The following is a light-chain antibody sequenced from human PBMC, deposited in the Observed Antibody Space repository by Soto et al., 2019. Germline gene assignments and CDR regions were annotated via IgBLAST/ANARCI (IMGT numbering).Light chain of an antibody. V-gene: IGLV1-47*01. CDR3: AACDDSLSGVV. Sequence: QSVLTQPPSASGTPGQRVTISCSGSSSNIGSNYVYWYQQLPGTAPKLLIYRNNQRPSGVPDRFSGSKSGTSASLATSGLLSEDEADYYCAACDDSLSGVVFGGWTKVTVL. CDR2: RNN. CDR1: SSNIGSNY. J-gene: IGLJ2*01.